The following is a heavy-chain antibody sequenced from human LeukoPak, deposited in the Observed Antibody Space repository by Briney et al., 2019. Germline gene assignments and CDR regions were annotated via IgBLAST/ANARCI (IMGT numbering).Heavy chain of an antibody. D-gene: IGHD1-26*01. Sequence: ASVRVSCKASGGTFSSYAIGWVRQAPGQGLEWMGRIIPVLGIANYAQKFQGRVTITADKSTSTAYMELSSLRSEDTAVYYCASLSGSYKGLISDYWGQGTLVTVSS. CDR2: IIPVLGIA. CDR3: ASLSGSYKGLISDY. CDR1: GGTFSSYA. J-gene: IGHJ4*02. V-gene: IGHV1-69*04.